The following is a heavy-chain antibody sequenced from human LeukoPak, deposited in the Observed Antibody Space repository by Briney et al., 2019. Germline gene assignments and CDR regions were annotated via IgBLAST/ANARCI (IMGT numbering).Heavy chain of an antibody. J-gene: IGHJ6*02. CDR3: ASWRGGYYYYYGMDV. CDR1: GLTFSSYA. V-gene: IGHV3-30-3*01. Sequence: GGSLRLSCAASGLTFSSYAMHWVRQAPGKGLEWVAVISYDGSNKYYADSVKGRFTISRDNSKNTLYLQMNSLRAEDTAVYYCASWRGGYYYYYGMDVWGQGTTVTVSS. CDR2: ISYDGSNK. D-gene: IGHD3-10*01.